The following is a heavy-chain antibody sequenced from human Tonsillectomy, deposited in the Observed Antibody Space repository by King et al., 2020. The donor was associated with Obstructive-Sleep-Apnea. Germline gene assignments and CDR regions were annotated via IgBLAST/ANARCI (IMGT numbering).Heavy chain of an antibody. Sequence: VQLVESGGGLVQPGGSLRLSYAASGFTFSSYAMSWVRQAPGKGLEWVSAISGSGGSTYYADSVKGRFTISRENSKNTLHLQMNSLRAEDTAVYYWAKKSSGYYYFDFWGQGTLVTVSS. V-gene: IGHV3-23*04. CDR2: ISGSGGST. CDR1: GFTFSSYA. CDR3: AKKSSGYYYFDF. D-gene: IGHD3-22*01. J-gene: IGHJ4*02.